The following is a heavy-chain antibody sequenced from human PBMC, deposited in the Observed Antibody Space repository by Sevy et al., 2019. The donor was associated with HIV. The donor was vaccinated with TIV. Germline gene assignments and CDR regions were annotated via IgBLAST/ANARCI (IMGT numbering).Heavy chain of an antibody. Sequence: SETLSLTCTVSDGSISSSSYYWGWIRQPPGKGLEWIGSIYYSGSTYYNPSLKSRVTISVDTSKNQFSLKLSSVTAADTAVYYCVSGYGVTGMVAATRYFDYWGQGTLVTVSS. CDR3: VSGYGVTGMVAATRYFDY. CDR1: DGSISSSSYY. D-gene: IGHD2-15*01. J-gene: IGHJ4*02. CDR2: IYYSGST. V-gene: IGHV4-39*01.